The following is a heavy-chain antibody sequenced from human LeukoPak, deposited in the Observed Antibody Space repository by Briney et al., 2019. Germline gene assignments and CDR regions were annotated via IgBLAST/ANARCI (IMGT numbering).Heavy chain of an antibody. CDR2: ISYDGSNK. V-gene: IGHV3-30-3*01. CDR3: ARGGPKRSLQLDY. J-gene: IGHJ4*02. D-gene: IGHD5-24*01. CDR1: GFTFSSYA. Sequence: PGRSLRLSCAASGFTFSSYAMHWVRQAPGKGLEWVAVISYDGSNKYYADSVKGRFTISRDNSKNTLYLQMNSLRAEDTAVYYCARGGPKRSLQLDYWGQGTLVTVSS.